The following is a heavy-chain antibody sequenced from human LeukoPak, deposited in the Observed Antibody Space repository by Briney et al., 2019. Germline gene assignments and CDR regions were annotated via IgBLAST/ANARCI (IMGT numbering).Heavy chain of an antibody. CDR1: GFTFSSYA. D-gene: IGHD2-2*01. V-gene: IGHV3-23*01. J-gene: IGHJ1*01. Sequence: GGSLRLSCAASGFTFSSYAMSWVRQAPGKGLEWVSRISGGGISTYFADSVKGRFTISRDNSKNTLYLQMNSLRAEDTAVYYSANQYQLELWYFQHWGQGTLVTVSS. CDR3: ANQYQLELWYFQH. CDR2: ISGGGIST.